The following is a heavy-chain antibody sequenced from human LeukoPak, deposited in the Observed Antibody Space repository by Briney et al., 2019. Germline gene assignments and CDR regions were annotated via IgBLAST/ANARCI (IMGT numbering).Heavy chain of an antibody. CDR3: ARRIAARSPPAYYYYMDV. V-gene: IGHV4-59*08. Sequence: PSETLSLTCTVSGGSISSYYWSWIRQPPGKGLEWIGYIYYSGSTNYNPSLKSRVTTSVDTSKNQFSLKLSSVTAADTAVYYCARRIAARSPPAYYYYMDVWGKGTTVTVSS. J-gene: IGHJ6*03. CDR2: IYYSGST. D-gene: IGHD6-6*01. CDR1: GGSISSYY.